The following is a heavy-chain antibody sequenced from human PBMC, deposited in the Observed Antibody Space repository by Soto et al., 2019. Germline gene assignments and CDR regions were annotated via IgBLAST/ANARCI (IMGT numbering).Heavy chain of an antibody. CDR2: ISGSGGNT. D-gene: IGHD2-2*01. J-gene: IGHJ6*03. Sequence: GGSLRLSCAASGFTFSSYAMSWVRQAPGKGLEWVSAISGSGGNTYYADSVKGRFTISRDNSKNTVYLQMNSLRAEDTAVYYCAKPLSCSSTSCYVPNPNYYYYYYMDVWGKGTTVTVSS. CDR1: GFTFSSYA. V-gene: IGHV3-23*01. CDR3: AKPLSCSSTSCYVPNPNYYYYYYMDV.